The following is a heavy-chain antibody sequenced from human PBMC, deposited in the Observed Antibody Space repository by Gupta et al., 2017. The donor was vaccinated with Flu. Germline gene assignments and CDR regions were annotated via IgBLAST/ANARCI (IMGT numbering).Heavy chain of an antibody. CDR2: IYYSGST. J-gene: IGHJ6*03. V-gene: IGHV4-59*08. CDR3: ARHPEIYDFWSGYLSYYYYYMDV. Sequence: EWIGYIYYSGSTNYNPSLKSRVTISVDTSKNQFSLKLSSVTAADTAVYYCARHPEIYDFWSGYLSYYYYYMDVWGKGTTVTVSS. D-gene: IGHD3-3*01.